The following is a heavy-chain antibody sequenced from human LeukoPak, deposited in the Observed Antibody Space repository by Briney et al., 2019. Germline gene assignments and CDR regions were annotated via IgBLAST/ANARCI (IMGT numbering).Heavy chain of an antibody. CDR3: ARGMTSITPEYFDL. Sequence: SETLSLTCAVYGGSFSGYYWSWIRQPPGKGLEWIGEINHAGSTNYNPSLKSRVIISADTSKNQFSLKLRSVTAADTAVYYCARGMTSITPEYFDLWGRGTLVTVSS. CDR2: INHAGST. V-gene: IGHV4-34*01. CDR1: GGSFSGYY. D-gene: IGHD5-24*01. J-gene: IGHJ2*01.